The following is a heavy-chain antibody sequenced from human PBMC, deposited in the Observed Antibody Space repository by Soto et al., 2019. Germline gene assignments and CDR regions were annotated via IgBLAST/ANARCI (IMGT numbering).Heavy chain of an antibody. J-gene: IGHJ4*02. V-gene: IGHV4-39*01. D-gene: IGHD6-13*01. CDR3: ARLVAVSPVGNV. Sequence: SETLSLTCGVSSASISTNRYNWGWICRPPGKGLEWIGSVFYTGTTYYSPSLKSRVTISVDTSKRQFSLTLKSVTAADTALYFCARLVAVSPVGNVWGQGTLVTVSS. CDR2: VFYTGTT. CDR1: SASISTNRYN.